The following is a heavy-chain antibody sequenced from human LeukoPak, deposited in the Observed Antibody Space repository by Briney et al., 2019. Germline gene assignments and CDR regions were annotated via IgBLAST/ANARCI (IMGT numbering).Heavy chain of an antibody. CDR1: GFSLTNAA. V-gene: IGHV3-15*04. D-gene: IGHD3-3*01. Sequence: PGGSLRLSCAASGFSLTNAAMSWVRQTPGKGLEWVGRIESKTDGGTTDYAAPVRGRFSISRDDSKNTLYLQTNSLKSQDTAVYYCTTIPGITVFGVVSDYWGQGTLVTVSS. J-gene: IGHJ4*02. CDR2: IESKTDGGTT. CDR3: TTIPGITVFGVVSDY.